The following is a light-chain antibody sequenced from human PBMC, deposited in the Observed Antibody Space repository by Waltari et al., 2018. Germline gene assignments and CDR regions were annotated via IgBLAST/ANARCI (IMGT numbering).Light chain of an antibody. CDR1: QSVSSY. V-gene: IGKV3-11*01. J-gene: IGKJ2*01. Sequence: ELVLTQSTATLSLSPGERATLSRRASQSVSSYLAWYQQKPGQPPRLLIYDASNRATGIPARFSGSGSGTDFTLTISSLEPEDFAVYYCQQRSNWPPFMYTFGQGTKLEIK. CDR2: DAS. CDR3: QQRSNWPPFMYT.